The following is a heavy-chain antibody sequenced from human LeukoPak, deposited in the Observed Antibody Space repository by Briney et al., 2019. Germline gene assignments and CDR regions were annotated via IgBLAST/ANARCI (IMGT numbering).Heavy chain of an antibody. D-gene: IGHD4-17*01. J-gene: IGHJ6*03. V-gene: IGHV4-38-2*02. Sequence: PSETLSLTCSGSNYSISNSLYWGWLRQPPGKGLEWIGSIYRSGSTFYNPSLKSRVTISLDTSKNQFSLKLSSVTAADTAVFFCARGTYGYYMDVWGKGTTVTVSS. CDR3: ARGTYGYYMDV. CDR2: IYRSGST. CDR1: NYSISNSLY.